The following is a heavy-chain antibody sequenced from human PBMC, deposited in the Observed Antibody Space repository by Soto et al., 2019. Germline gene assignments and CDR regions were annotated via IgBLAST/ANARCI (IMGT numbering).Heavy chain of an antibody. D-gene: IGHD1-1*01. V-gene: IGHV3-11*01. Sequence: QVQLVESGGGLVKPGGSLRLSCAASGFTFSDYYMSWIRQAPGKGLEWVSYISSSGSTIYYADSVKGRFTISRDTAKHSLYLQMNRLSAEDTAVYYCARERKYNWNDVFDYWGQGTLVTVSS. J-gene: IGHJ4*02. CDR1: GFTFSDYY. CDR2: ISSSGSTI. CDR3: ARERKYNWNDVFDY.